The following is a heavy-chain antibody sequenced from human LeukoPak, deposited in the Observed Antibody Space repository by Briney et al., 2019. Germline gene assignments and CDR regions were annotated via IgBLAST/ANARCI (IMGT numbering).Heavy chain of an antibody. V-gene: IGHV4-59*01. J-gene: IGHJ4*02. CDR2: IYYRGSA. Sequence: SETLSLTCTVSGGSISSYYWSWLRQPPGKGLEWIGYIYYRGSANYNPSLKSRVTMSVDTSKNLFSLKLTSVTAADTAVYYCARAGNYYSSGSYLGYWGQGTLVTVSS. CDR3: ARAGNYYSSGSYLGY. D-gene: IGHD3-10*01. CDR1: GGSISSYY.